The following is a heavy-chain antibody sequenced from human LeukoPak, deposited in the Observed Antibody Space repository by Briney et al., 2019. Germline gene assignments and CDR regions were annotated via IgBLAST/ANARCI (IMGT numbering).Heavy chain of an antibody. J-gene: IGHJ2*01. CDR3: ARNEAYSYWYFDL. CDR2: ISAYNGNT. V-gene: IGHV1-18*01. D-gene: IGHD4-11*01. CDR1: GCTFTSYR. Sequence: ASVMVCCVASGCTFTSYRIRWVRQASGHGAERFGWISAYNGNTNYAKKLQCRVTMTTDTSTSTAYMEMRSLRSDDPPVYYCARNEAYSYWYFDLWCPGTLVTVYS.